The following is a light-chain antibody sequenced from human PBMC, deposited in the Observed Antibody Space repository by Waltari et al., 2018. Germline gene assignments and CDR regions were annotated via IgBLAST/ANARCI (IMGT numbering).Light chain of an antibody. CDR2: WAS. V-gene: IGKV4-1*01. J-gene: IGKJ1*01. CDR3: QQYYSVPLT. Sequence: DIVMTQSRDSLAVSLRERATINCSSSQTMSYSSNNKNYLAGYLKKPGKPPRLLISWASSRESGVPDRFSGSGSGTDFTLTISSLQVEDVAIYYCQQYYSVPLTFGQGTKVGIK. CDR1: QTMSYSSNNKNY.